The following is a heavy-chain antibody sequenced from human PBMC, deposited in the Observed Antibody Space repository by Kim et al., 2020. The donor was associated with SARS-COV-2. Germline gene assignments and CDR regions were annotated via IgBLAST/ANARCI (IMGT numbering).Heavy chain of an antibody. D-gene: IGHD3-22*01. CDR2: IYSGGNT. V-gene: IGHV3-66*01. CDR1: GYTGTYSY. J-gene: IGHJ1*01. Sequence: GGSLRLSCAASGYTGTYSYMGWVRQAPGKGLEWVSFIYSGGNTIYADSVKGRLIISRDHSKNTLYLQMNSLRAEDTAVYYCATVVFYYDAGYFKNWGQGTLVIVSS. CDR3: ATVVFYYDAGYFKN.